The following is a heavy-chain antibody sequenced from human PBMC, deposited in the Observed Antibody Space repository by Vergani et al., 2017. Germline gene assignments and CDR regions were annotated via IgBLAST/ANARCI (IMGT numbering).Heavy chain of an antibody. J-gene: IGHJ4*02. D-gene: IGHD1-26*01. CDR2: INHSGST. CDR3: ARGIVGATTDYFDY. Sequence: QVRLQQWGAGLLKPSETLSLTCAVYGGSFSGYYWSWIRQPPGKGLEWIGEINHSGSTNYNPSLKSRVTISVDTSKNQFSLKLSSVTAADTAVYYCARGIVGATTDYFDYWGQGTLVTVSS. V-gene: IGHV4-34*01. CDR1: GGSFSGYY.